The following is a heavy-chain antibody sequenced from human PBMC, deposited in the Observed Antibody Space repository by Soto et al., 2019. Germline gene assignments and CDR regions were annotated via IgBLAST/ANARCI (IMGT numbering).Heavy chain of an antibody. Sequence: SVKVSCKASGGTFSSYAISWVRQAPGQGLEWMGGIIPIFGTANYAQKFKGRVTITADESTSTAYMELSSLRSEDTAVYYCARDPVVVVPAADYYYGMDVWGQGTTVTVSS. D-gene: IGHD2-2*01. CDR3: ARDPVVVVPAADYYYGMDV. V-gene: IGHV1-69*13. CDR1: GGTFSSYA. CDR2: IIPIFGTA. J-gene: IGHJ6*02.